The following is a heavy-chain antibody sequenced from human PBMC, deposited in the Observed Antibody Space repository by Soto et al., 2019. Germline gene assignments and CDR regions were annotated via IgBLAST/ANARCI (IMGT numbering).Heavy chain of an antibody. CDR1: CGSISSYY. Sequence: SETLSLTCIVSCGSISSYYWSWIRQPPGKGLEWIGYIYYSGSTNYNPSLKSRVTISVDTSKNQFYLKLSSVTAADTAVYYCASVSSSGYFSYYFDYWGQGTLVTVSS. V-gene: IGHV4-59*01. J-gene: IGHJ4*02. D-gene: IGHD3-22*01. CDR2: IYYSGST. CDR3: ASVSSSGYFSYYFDY.